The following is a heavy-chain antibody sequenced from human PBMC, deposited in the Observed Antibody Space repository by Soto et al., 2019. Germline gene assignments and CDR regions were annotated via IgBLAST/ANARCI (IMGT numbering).Heavy chain of an antibody. J-gene: IGHJ6*02. CDR3: ASIALPAAIGDYYGVDV. Sequence: ASVKVSCKASGYTFTGFYIHWVRQAPGQGLEWIGWINPNSGDTNYALNFQGRVSLTRDTSTNTAYMELSRLRFDDTAVYYCASIALPAAIGDYYGVDVWGQGTTVTVSS. CDR2: INPNSGDT. V-gene: IGHV1-2*02. D-gene: IGHD2-2*01. CDR1: GYTFTGFY.